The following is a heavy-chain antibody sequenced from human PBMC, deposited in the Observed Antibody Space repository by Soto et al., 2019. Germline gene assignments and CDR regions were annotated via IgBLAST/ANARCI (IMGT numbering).Heavy chain of an antibody. CDR2: IFYSGSI. V-gene: IGHV4-59*01. Sequence: QVQLQESGPGLVKPSETLSLTCSVSGGSIKSYYWSWIRQPPGRGLEWIGYIFYSGSIEYNPSLQRRLNISLDTSENQVSLKLTSMTYADTAVYYCARVGGALLGAFDIWGQGTTVTVSS. CDR3: ARVGGALLGAFDI. D-gene: IGHD2-15*01. J-gene: IGHJ3*02. CDR1: GGSIKSYY.